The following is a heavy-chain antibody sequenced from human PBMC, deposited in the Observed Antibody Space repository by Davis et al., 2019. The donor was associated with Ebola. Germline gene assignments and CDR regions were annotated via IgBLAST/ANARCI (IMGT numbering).Heavy chain of an antibody. CDR1: GGSTSSSSYY. CDR3: ARHTNSGRYYRGPFDY. Sequence: MPGGSLRPSCTLSGGSTSSSSYYWGWIRQPPGKGLEWIGSIYYSGSTYYNASLKSRVTISVDTSMNQFSLKLSSVTAADTSVYFCARHTNSGRYYRGPFDYWGQGTLVTVSS. CDR2: IYYSGST. J-gene: IGHJ4*02. D-gene: IGHD1-26*01. V-gene: IGHV4-39*01.